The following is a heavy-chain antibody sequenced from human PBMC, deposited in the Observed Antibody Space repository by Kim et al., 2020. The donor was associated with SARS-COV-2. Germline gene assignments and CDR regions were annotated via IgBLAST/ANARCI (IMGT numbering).Heavy chain of an antibody. CDR3: AKEDEAIHSLDY. V-gene: IGHV3-23*03. Sequence: YYADSVKGRFTISRDNSKNTLYLQMNSLRAEDTAVYYCAKEDEAIHSLDYWGQGTLVTVSS. D-gene: IGHD5-18*01. J-gene: IGHJ4*02.